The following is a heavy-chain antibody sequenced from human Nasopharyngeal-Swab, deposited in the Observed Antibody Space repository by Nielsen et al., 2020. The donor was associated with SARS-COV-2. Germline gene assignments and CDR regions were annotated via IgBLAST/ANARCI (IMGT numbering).Heavy chain of an antibody. Sequence: GGSLRLSCAASGFTFSSYAMSWVRQAPGKGLEWVSAISGSGGSTYYADSVKGRFTISRDNSKNTLYLQMNSLRAEDTAAYYCAKVYDFWSGYPTSTYWYFDLWGRGTLVTVSS. V-gene: IGHV3-23*01. D-gene: IGHD3-3*01. CDR2: ISGSGGST. CDR1: GFTFSSYA. CDR3: AKVYDFWSGYPTSTYWYFDL. J-gene: IGHJ2*01.